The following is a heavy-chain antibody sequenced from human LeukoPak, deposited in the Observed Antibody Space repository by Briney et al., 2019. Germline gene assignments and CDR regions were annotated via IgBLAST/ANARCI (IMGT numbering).Heavy chain of an antibody. CDR1: GFTFDDYA. CDR2: ISGDGGSR. V-gene: IGHV3-43*02. Sequence: HPGGSLRLSCAVSGFTFDDYAMHWVRQAPGKGLEWVSLISGDGGSRYYAGSVKGRFTISRDNSKNSLYLQMNRLRTEDTAFYYCAKGADPLTWRMMTVAGTRFDFWGQGTLVTVSS. CDR3: AKGADPLTWRMMTVAGTRFDF. J-gene: IGHJ4*02. D-gene: IGHD6-19*01.